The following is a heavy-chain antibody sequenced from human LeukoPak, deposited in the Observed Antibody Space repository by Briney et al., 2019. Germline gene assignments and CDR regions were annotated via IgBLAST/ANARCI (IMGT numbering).Heavy chain of an antibody. CDR3: AKDGFFRGRYYFDY. CDR2: ISWNSGSI. CDR1: GFTFDDYA. D-gene: IGHD1-14*01. J-gene: IGHJ4*02. V-gene: IGHV3-9*01. Sequence: GGSLRLSCAASGFTFDDYAMHWVRQAPGKGLERVSGISWNSGSIGCADSVKGRFTISRDNAKNSLYLQMNSLRAEDTALYYCAKDGFFRGRYYFDYWGQGTLVTVSS.